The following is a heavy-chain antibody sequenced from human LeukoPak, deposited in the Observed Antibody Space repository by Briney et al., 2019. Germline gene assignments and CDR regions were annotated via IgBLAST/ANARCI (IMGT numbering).Heavy chain of an antibody. CDR2: IIPILGIA. CDR3: ARGAYDRDFDY. CDR1: GYTFTSYG. V-gene: IGHV1-69*04. D-gene: IGHD3-22*01. J-gene: IGHJ4*02. Sequence: GASVKVSCKASGYTFTSYGISWVRQAPGQGLEWMGRIIPILGIANYAQKFQGRVTITADKSTSTAYMELSSLRSEDTAVYYCARGAYDRDFDYWGQGTLVTVSS.